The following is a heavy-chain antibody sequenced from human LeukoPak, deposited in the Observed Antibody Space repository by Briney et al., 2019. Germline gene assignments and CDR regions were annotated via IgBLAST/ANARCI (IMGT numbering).Heavy chain of an antibody. D-gene: IGHD1-20*01. CDR3: ATQNNSYFDY. V-gene: IGHV1-2*02. CDR1: GYSFTGYS. CDR2: INPNSGGT. Sequence: ASVKVSCKASGYSFTGYSMHWVRQAPGQGLEWMGWINPNSGGTKFAQRFQGRVTMSRDTSISTAYMEVSRLRSDDTAVYYCATQNNSYFDYWGQGTLVTVSS. J-gene: IGHJ4*02.